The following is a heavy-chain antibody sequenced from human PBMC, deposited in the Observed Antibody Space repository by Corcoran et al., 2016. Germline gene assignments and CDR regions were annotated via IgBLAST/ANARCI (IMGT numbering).Heavy chain of an antibody. J-gene: IGHJ4*02. D-gene: IGHD2-15*01. Sequence: SVSNAWMNWVRQAPGKGLEWVGRIKSKTEGGTTDYAAPVKGRFTISRDDSKNTLYLQMNSLKTEDTAVYYCTTLRGQREGGRWGQGTLVTVSS. CDR2: IKSKTEGGTT. CDR3: TTLRGQREGGR. V-gene: IGHV3-15*07. CDR1: SVSNAW.